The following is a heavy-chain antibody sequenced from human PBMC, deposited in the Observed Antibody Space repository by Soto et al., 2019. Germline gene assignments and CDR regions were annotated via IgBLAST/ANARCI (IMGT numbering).Heavy chain of an antibody. J-gene: IGHJ5*02. V-gene: IGHV4-34*02. D-gene: IGHD3-16*01. Sequence: QVHLQQWGAGLLRPSETLSLTCAVYGGSLSSYYWNWIRQSPGKGLEWIAEVHHSGSTNYNPSLKGRITLSKTTSKSPFSPDLCSLAAPDTAVYFLAGGGAWFAPWGQGALVTVSS. CDR3: AGGGAWFAP. CDR1: GGSLSSYY. CDR2: VHHSGST.